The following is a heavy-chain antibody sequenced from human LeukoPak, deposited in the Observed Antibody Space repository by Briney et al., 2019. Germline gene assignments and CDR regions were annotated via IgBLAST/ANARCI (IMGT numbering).Heavy chain of an antibody. J-gene: IGHJ5*02. Sequence: SETLSLTCTVSGGSISSYYWSWIRQPPGKGLEWIGYIYYSGSTNYSPSLKSRVTISVDQSKNQFSLKLSSVTAADTAVYYCARKNVGVVPAAIRWFDPWGQGTLVTVSS. V-gene: IGHV4-59*01. D-gene: IGHD2-2*01. CDR3: ARKNVGVVPAAIRWFDP. CDR2: IYYSGST. CDR1: GGSISSYY.